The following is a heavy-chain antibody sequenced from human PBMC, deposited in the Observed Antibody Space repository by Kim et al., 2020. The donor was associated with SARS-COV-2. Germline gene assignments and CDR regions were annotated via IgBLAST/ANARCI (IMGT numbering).Heavy chain of an antibody. Sequence: GGSLRLSCAASGFTFSYYGMHWVRQAPGKGLEWVAVIWYDGSNKYYVDSVKGRFTISRDNSKNTLYLQMNSLRAEDTAVYYCAKSAISMVRGLMYGMDVWGQGTTVTVSS. D-gene: IGHD3-10*01. CDR2: IWYDGSNK. V-gene: IGHV3-33*06. CDR1: GFTFSYYG. J-gene: IGHJ6*02. CDR3: AKSAISMVRGLMYGMDV.